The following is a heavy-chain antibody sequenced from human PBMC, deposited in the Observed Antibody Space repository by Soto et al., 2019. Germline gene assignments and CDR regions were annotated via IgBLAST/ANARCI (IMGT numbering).Heavy chain of an antibody. Sequence: PSETLSLTCTVSGGSISSYYWSWIRKPPGKGLEWIGYIYYSGSTNYNPSLKSRVTISVDTSKNQFSLKLSSVTAADTAVYYCARDRRDGYNYYYYYGMGVWGQGTTVTVSS. CDR3: ARDRRDGYNYYYYYGMGV. D-gene: IGHD5-12*01. CDR2: IYYSGST. J-gene: IGHJ6*02. CDR1: GGSISSYY. V-gene: IGHV4-59*01.